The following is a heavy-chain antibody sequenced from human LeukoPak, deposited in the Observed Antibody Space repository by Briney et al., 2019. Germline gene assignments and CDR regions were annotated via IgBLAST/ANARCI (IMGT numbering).Heavy chain of an antibody. CDR2: IYYSGST. Sequence: SETLSLTCPVSGGSISTYYWSWVRQPPGKGLEWIGYIYYSGSTNYNPSLKSRVTISVDTSKNQFSLKLSSVTATDTAVYYCARHLSPFGFDYWGQGTLVTVSS. CDR1: GGSISTYY. J-gene: IGHJ4*02. D-gene: IGHD3-10*01. CDR3: ARHLSPFGFDY. V-gene: IGHV4-59*08.